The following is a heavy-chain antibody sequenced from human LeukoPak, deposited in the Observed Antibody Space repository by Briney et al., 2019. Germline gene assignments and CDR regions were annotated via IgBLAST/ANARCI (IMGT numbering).Heavy chain of an antibody. J-gene: IGHJ4*02. CDR2: IVPSFGTA. D-gene: IGHD2-2*01. Sequence: AAGKVSCKGSGGTFSSYAISWVRQAHGQGHEWMGGIVPSFGTAYYAPKFQGRVTITTDESTSTAYMELSSLRSEDTAVYYCAREGKGLNIVVVPAASNFDYWGQGTLVTVSS. V-gene: IGHV1-69*05. CDR3: AREGKGLNIVVVPAASNFDY. CDR1: GGTFSSYA.